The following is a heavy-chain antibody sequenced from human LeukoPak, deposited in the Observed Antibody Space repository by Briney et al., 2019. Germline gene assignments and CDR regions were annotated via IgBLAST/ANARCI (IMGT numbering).Heavy chain of an antibody. Sequence: GGSLRLSCAASGFTFSSYDMHWVRQAAGKGLEWVSAIGAAGDTYYAGSVKGRFTISRENAKNSLFLQMNSLRAGDTAVYYCARGNILTGYNPWGQGTLVTVSS. CDR3: ARGNILTGYNP. CDR1: GFTFSSYD. D-gene: IGHD3-9*01. CDR2: IGAAGDT. J-gene: IGHJ5*02. V-gene: IGHV3-13*01.